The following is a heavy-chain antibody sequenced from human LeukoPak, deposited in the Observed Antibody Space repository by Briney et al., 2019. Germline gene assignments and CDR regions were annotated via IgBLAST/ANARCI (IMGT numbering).Heavy chain of an antibody. Sequence: PGGSLRLSCAASGFTFSDYSMNWVRQAPGRGLEWVGRIKSKTDGGTTDYAAPVKGRFTISRDDSKNTLYPQMNSLKTEDTAVYYCTTEGNPTCSGGSCYRDYWGQGTLVTVSS. CDR3: TTEGNPTCSGGSCYRDY. V-gene: IGHV3-15*01. CDR2: IKSKTDGGTT. CDR1: GFTFSDYS. J-gene: IGHJ4*02. D-gene: IGHD2-15*01.